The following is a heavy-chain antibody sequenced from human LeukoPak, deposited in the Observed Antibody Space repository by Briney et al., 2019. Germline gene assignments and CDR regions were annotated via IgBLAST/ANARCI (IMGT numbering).Heavy chain of an antibody. J-gene: IGHJ4*02. CDR3: ARKRKGLGYCSGGSCYPTYYFDY. V-gene: IGHV4-34*01. CDR2: INHSGST. Sequence: SETLSLTCAVYGGSFSGYYWSWIRQPPGKGLEWIGEINHSGSTNYNPSLKSRVTISVDTSKNQFSLKLSSATAADTAVYYCARKRKGLGYCSGGSCYPTYYFDYWGQGTLVAVSS. CDR1: GGSFSGYY. D-gene: IGHD2-15*01.